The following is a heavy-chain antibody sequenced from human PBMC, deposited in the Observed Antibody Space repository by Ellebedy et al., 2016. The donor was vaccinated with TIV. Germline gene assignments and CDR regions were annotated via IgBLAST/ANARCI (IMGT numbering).Heavy chain of an antibody. CDR2: ISTYNGNT. CDR1: GYTFTSYG. D-gene: IGHD6-19*01. V-gene: IGHV1-18*01. CDR3: ARAVAGYFDY. J-gene: IGHJ4*02. Sequence: AASVKVSCKASGYTFTSYGISWVRQAPRQGLEWMGWISTYNGNTNYAQNLQGRVTMTTDTSTSTAYMELSSLRSEDTAVYYCARAVAGYFDYWGQGTLVTVSS.